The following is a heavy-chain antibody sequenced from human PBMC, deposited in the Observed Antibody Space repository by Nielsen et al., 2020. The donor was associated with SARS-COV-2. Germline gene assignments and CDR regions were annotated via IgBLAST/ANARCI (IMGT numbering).Heavy chain of an antibody. J-gene: IGHJ4*02. CDR3: ARRQWFGELRD. CDR2: ISGYNGDT. D-gene: IGHD3-10*01. CDR1: GYTFTSFG. Sequence: ASVKVSCKASGYTFTSFGISWVRQAPGQGLEWMGWISGYNGDTNYAQKFQGRVTMTSNTSISTAYMELGSLTSEDTAVYYCARRQWFGELRDWGQGTLVTVSS. V-gene: IGHV1-18*01.